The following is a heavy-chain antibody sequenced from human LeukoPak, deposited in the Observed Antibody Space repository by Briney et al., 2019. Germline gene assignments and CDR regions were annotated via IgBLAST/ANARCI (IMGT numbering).Heavy chain of an antibody. Sequence: GGSLRLSCAASGFTFSSYAMSWVRQAPGKGLEWVSIISGSGGSTYYADSVKSRFTISRDNSKNTLYLQMNSLRAEDTAVYYCAKRGGYCTGGSCYSYYFDYWGQGTLVTVSS. CDR3: AKRGGYCTGGSCYSYYFDY. J-gene: IGHJ4*02. CDR2: ISGSGGST. V-gene: IGHV3-23*01. D-gene: IGHD2-15*01. CDR1: GFTFSSYA.